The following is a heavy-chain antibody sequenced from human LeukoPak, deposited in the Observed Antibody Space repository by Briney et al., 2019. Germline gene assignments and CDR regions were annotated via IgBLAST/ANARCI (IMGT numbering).Heavy chain of an antibody. CDR3: ARMTTGHDF. V-gene: IGHV4-34*01. D-gene: IGHD4-17*01. CDR2: ISYSGTP. Sequence: SETLSLTCGVYGDSFSGFYWTWVRQAPGKGLEWIGEISYSGTPRYNPSLNSRITITLDTSKKQISLTLSPVTAADTGVYFCARMTTGHDFWGQGTLVTVSS. CDR1: GDSFSGFY. J-gene: IGHJ4*02.